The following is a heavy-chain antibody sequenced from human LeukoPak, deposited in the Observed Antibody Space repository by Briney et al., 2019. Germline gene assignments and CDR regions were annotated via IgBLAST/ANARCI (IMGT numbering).Heavy chain of an antibody. CDR2: ISSSSTYI. D-gene: IGHD1-26*01. Sequence: GGPLRLSCAASGFTLSTYSMSWVRQAPGKGLEWVSSISSSSTYIYYADSVKGRFTISRDNAKNSLYLQMNSLRAEDTAVYYCARDVFSLGSGRYVGGGFDIWGQGTMVTVSS. CDR1: GFTLSTYS. J-gene: IGHJ3*02. V-gene: IGHV3-21*01. CDR3: ARDVFSLGSGRYVGGGFDI.